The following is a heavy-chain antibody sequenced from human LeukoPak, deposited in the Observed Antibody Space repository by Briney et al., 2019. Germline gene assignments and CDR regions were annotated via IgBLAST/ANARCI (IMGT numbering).Heavy chain of an antibody. CDR2: IRYDGSNK. J-gene: IGHJ4*02. D-gene: IGHD3-22*01. Sequence: GGSLRLSCAASGFTFSSYGMHWVRQAPGKGLEWVAFIRYDGSNKYYADSVKGRFTISRDNSKNTLYLQMNSLRAEDTAVYYCAKSTMIVVVPSYFDYWGQGTLVTVSS. CDR3: AKSTMIVVVPSYFDY. CDR1: GFTFSSYG. V-gene: IGHV3-30*02.